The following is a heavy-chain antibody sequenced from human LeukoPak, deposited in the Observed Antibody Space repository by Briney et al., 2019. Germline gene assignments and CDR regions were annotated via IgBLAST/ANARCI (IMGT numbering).Heavy chain of an antibody. CDR3: ARVSVTTNWFDP. J-gene: IGHJ5*02. CDR1: GYTFTSYY. V-gene: IGHV1-46*01. Sequence: ASVKVSCKASGYTFTSYYMHWVRQAPGQGLEWMGIINPSGGSTSYAQKFQGRVTMTRDASTSTVYMELSSLRSEDTAVYYCARVSVTTNWFDPWGQGTLVTVFS. D-gene: IGHD4-11*01. CDR2: INPSGGST.